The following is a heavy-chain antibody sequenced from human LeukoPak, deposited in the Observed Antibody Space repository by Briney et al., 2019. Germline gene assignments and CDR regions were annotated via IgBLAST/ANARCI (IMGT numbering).Heavy chain of an antibody. CDR2: ISSSSSYI. V-gene: IGHV3-21*01. D-gene: IGHD2-2*01. CDR3: ARANIVVVPADDWFDP. Sequence: GGSLRLSCAASGFTFSSYSMNWVRQAPGKGLEWVSSISSSSSYIYYADSVKGRFTISRDNAKNSLYLQMNSLRAEDTAVYYCARANIVVVPADDWFDPWGQGTLVTVSS. J-gene: IGHJ5*02. CDR1: GFTFSSYS.